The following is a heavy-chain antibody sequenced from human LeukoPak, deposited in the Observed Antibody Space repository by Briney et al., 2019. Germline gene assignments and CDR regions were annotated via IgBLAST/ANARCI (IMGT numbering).Heavy chain of an antibody. CDR3: AVRYSSSSGPFDY. CDR1: GGTFSSYA. J-gene: IGHJ4*02. V-gene: IGHV1-69*05. Sequence: SVTVSCKASGGTFSSYAISWVRQAPGQGLEWMGGIIPIFGTANYAQKFQGRVTITTDESTSTAYMELSSLRSEDTAVYYCAVRYSSSSGPFDYWGQGTLVTVSS. D-gene: IGHD6-6*01. CDR2: IIPIFGTA.